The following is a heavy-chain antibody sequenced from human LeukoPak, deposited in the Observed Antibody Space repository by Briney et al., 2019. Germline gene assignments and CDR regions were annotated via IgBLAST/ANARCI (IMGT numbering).Heavy chain of an antibody. D-gene: IGHD1-26*01. CDR3: TRRGSGSYLVDY. CDR2: IRSKANSYAT. Sequence: GGSLKLSCAASGFTFSGSAMHWVRQASGKGLEWVGRIRSKANSYATAYAASVKGRFTISRDDSKNTAYLQMNSLKTEDTAVYYCTRRGSGSYLVDYWGQGTLVTVSS. J-gene: IGHJ4*02. CDR1: GFTFSGSA. V-gene: IGHV3-73*01.